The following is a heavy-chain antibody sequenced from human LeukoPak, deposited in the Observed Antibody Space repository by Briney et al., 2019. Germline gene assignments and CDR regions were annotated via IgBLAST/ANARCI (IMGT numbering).Heavy chain of an antibody. D-gene: IGHD1-26*01. CDR2: VSHTGAT. J-gene: IGHJ3*01. CDR1: GASINGYF. Sequence: PSETLSLTCSVSGASINGYFWSWVRQTPARGLEWIGYVSHTGATTSNPTLKSRVSITIDMSKSQISLSMTSVTAADSALYYCARDRSGSYYTFDVWGPVTIVSVS. CDR3: ARDRSGSYYTFDV. V-gene: IGHV4-59*01.